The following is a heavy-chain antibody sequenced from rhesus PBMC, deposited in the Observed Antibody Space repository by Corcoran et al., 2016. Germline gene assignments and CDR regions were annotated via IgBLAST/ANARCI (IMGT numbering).Heavy chain of an antibody. CDR3: AKGYTH. Sequence: EVQLVQSGAEVKRPGEFLKIPCKTSGSSLTSYWISGVRQMPGKGLEWMGAIDPSDSDTRYSPSFQGQVTISADKSISTAYLQWSSLKASDSATYYCAKGYTHWGQGVLVTVSS. CDR2: IDPSDSDT. D-gene: IGHD1-1*01. J-gene: IGHJ4*01. CDR1: GSSLTSYW. V-gene: IGHV5-2*01.